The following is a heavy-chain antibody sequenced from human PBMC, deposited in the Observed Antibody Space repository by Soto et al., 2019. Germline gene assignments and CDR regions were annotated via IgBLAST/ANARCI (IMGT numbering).Heavy chain of an antibody. CDR2: ISSSSSTI. V-gene: IGHV3-48*01. D-gene: IGHD2-2*01. Sequence: EVQLVESGGGLVQPGGSLRLSCAASGFTFSSYSMNWVRQAPGKGLEWVSYISSSSSTIYYADSVKGRFTISRDNAKNSLYLQMNSLRAEDTAVYYCATIYCSSTSCYVDYWGQGTLVTVSA. CDR1: GFTFSSYS. CDR3: ATIYCSSTSCYVDY. J-gene: IGHJ4*02.